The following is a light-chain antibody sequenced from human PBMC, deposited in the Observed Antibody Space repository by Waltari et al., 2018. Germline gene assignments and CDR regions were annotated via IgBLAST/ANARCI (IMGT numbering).Light chain of an antibody. CDR1: QNISSY. CDR3: QQTYTTPRT. CDR2: AAS. Sequence: DIQMTQSPYTLSASVCESMAITCRPSQNISSYLNWYQQKAGKAPKLLIYAASNLQSGVPSRFSGGGSGTDFTLTISSLQPEDFATYYCQQTYTTPRTFGQGTKLEIK. V-gene: IGKV1-39*01. J-gene: IGKJ2*01.